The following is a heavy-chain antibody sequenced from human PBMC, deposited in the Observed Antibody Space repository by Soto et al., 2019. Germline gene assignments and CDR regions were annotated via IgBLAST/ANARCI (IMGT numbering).Heavy chain of an antibody. CDR3: ERVRDYIWGSYVDY. Sequence: GGSLRLSCAASGFTFSDYYMSWIRQAPGKGLEWVTYISSSGSTIYYADSMKGRFTMSRDNAKHSLYLQMNSLRAEDTAVYYCERVRDYIWGSYVDYWGQGTLVTVSS. CDR2: ISSSGSTI. V-gene: IGHV3-11*01. D-gene: IGHD3-16*01. J-gene: IGHJ4*02. CDR1: GFTFSDYY.